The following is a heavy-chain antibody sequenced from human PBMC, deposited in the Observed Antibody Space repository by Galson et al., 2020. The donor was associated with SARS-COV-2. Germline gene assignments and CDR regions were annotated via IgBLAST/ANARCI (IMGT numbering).Heavy chain of an antibody. Sequence: GGSLRLSCAASGFTFSSSLMHWVRQAPGEGLEWVAVISYDGSNKRYADSVKGRFTISRDNSRNPLYLQMNSLRGEDTAVYYCASQVAIPTDYWGQGTLVTVSS. D-gene: IGHD5-12*01. CDR2: ISYDGSNK. CDR1: GFTFSSSL. V-gene: IGHV3-30*04. J-gene: IGHJ4*02. CDR3: ASQVAIPTDY.